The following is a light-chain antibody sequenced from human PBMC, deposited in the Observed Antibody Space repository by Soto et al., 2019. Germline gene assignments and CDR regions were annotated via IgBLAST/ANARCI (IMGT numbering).Light chain of an antibody. Sequence: QSALTQPRSVSGSPGQSVTISCTGTSSDVGGYNYVSWYQQHPGKAPKLMIYDVSKRPSGVPYRFSGSKSGNTASLTISGLQAEDEADYYCCSYAGSDTRDVIFGGGTKVTVL. CDR1: SSDVGGYNY. J-gene: IGLJ2*01. CDR3: CSYAGSDTRDVI. V-gene: IGLV2-11*01. CDR2: DVS.